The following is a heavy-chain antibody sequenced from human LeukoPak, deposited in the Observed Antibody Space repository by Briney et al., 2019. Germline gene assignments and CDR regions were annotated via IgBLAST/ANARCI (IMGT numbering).Heavy chain of an antibody. D-gene: IGHD3-22*01. CDR2: IYHSGST. CDR3: ARANYHDSSGYSALHPNYFDY. J-gene: IGHJ4*02. Sequence: SEALSLTCAVSGGSISSGGYSWSWIRQPPGKGLEWIGYIYHSGSTYYNPSLKSRVTISVDRSKNQFSLKLSSVTAADTAVYYCARANYHDSSGYSALHPNYFDYWGQGTLVTVSS. CDR1: GGSISSGGYS. V-gene: IGHV4-30-2*01.